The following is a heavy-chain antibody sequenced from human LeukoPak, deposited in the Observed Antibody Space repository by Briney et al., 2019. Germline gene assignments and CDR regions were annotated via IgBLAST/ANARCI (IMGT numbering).Heavy chain of an antibody. CDR1: GFTFSSYG. J-gene: IGHJ3*02. CDR2: IWYDGSNK. CDR3: ARSSSSWYSRGGVDAFDI. D-gene: IGHD6-13*01. Sequence: GGSLRLSCAASGFTFSSYGMHWVRQAPGKGLEWVAVIWYDGSNKYYADSVKGRFTISRDNSKNTLYLQMNSLRAEDTAVYYCARSSSSWYSRGGVDAFDIWGQGTMVTVSS. V-gene: IGHV3-33*01.